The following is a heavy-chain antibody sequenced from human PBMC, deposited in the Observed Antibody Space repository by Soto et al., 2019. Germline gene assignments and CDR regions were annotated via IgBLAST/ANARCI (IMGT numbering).Heavy chain of an antibody. Sequence: GPGPKMTSETLSLTCTVSGGSISSYYWSWIRQPPGKGLEWIGYIYYSGSTNYNPSLKNRVTISVDTSKNQFSLKLGSVTAADTAVYYCARSGGYSSGWLPYWGQGTLVTVSS. CDR1: GGSISSYY. CDR3: ARSGGYSSGWLPY. CDR2: IYYSGST. V-gene: IGHV4-59*01. J-gene: IGHJ4*02. D-gene: IGHD6-19*01.